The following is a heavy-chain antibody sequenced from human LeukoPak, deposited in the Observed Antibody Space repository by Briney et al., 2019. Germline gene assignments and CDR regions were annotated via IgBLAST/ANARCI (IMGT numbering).Heavy chain of an antibody. V-gene: IGHV3-23*01. CDR3: AKKVSAVAGERGLDC. J-gene: IGHJ4*02. CDR2: ITSSGGST. Sequence: PGGPLRLSCAASEFTFSNYAMSWVRQAPGKGLEWVSGITSSGGSTYYADSVKGRFTISRDNSKNTLYLQMNSLRAEDTAVYYCAKKVSAVAGERGLDCWGQGTLVAVSS. D-gene: IGHD6-19*01. CDR1: EFTFSNYA.